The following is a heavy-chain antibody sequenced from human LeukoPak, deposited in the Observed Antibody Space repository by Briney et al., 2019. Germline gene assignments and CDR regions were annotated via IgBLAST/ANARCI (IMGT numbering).Heavy chain of an antibody. CDR2: VYSGGGI. V-gene: IGHV3-66*02. CDR3: VRDRAEGRPWVEFDP. CDR1: GFILNSYA. J-gene: IGHJ5*02. Sequence: GGSLRLSCVVSGFILNSYAMSWVRQAPGKAPEWVSLVYSGGGIHCADFVQGRFIISRDINKNTLYLQMNNLKVEDTAVYHCVRDRAEGRPWVEFDPWGQGTGVTVSA.